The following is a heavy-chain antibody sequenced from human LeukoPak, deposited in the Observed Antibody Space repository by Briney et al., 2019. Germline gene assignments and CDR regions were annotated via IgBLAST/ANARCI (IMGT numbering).Heavy chain of an antibody. CDR3: ARHVRFEGVDY. CDR2: IKQDGSEK. V-gene: IGHV3-7*01. Sequence: SGGSLRLSCAASGFIFTIYWMSWVRQAPGKAREWVANIKQDGSEKYYVDSVKGRFTISRDNAKNSLFLQMSSLRAEDTAVYYCARHVRFEGVDYWGQGTLVTVSS. D-gene: IGHD3-3*01. CDR1: GFIFTIYW. J-gene: IGHJ4*02.